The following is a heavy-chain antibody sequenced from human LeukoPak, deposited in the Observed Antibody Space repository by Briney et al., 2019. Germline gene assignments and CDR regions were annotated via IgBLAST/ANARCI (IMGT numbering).Heavy chain of an antibody. CDR3: CIAVAGTHYGMDV. J-gene: IGHJ6*02. Sequence: SCKVSGYTLTELSMHWVRQAPGKGLEWVAVISYDGSNKYYADSVKGRFTISRDNSKNTLYLQMNSLRAEDTAVYYSCIAVAGTHYGMDVWGQGTTVTVSS. CDR2: ISYDGSNK. D-gene: IGHD6-19*01. V-gene: IGHV3-30*03. CDR1: GYTLTELS.